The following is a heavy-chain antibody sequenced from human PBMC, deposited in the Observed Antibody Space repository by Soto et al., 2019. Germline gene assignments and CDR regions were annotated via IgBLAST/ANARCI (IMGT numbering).Heavy chain of an antibody. CDR2: IHWNDYK. CDR3: AHRLRENMLLPILRPFDY. V-gene: IGHV2-5*01. J-gene: IGHJ4*02. D-gene: IGHD2-8*01. CDR1: GFSMNTPGVG. Sequence: QITLKESGPTLVKPTQTLTLTCTFSGFSMNTPGVGVGWIRQPPGKALECLAVIHWNDYKRYSPSLKNRLSINKDTSKNQVVLTTADMDPVDSATYFCAHRLRENMLLPILRPFDYPGQGILVTVSS.